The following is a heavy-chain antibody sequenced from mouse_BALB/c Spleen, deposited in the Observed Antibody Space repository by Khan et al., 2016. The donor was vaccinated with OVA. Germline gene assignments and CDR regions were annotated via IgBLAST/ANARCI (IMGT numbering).Heavy chain of an antibody. V-gene: IGHV9-3-1*01. CDR3: ARSSGNYWFAC. Sequence: QIQLVQSGPELKKPGETVKISCKASGYTLTNYGMNWVKQAPGKGLKWMGWINTYTGEPTYAEDFKGRIAFSLETSASTAYLQINNLTNEDTATYDCARSSGNYWFACWGQGTLVTVSA. D-gene: IGHD2-1*01. CDR2: INTYTGEP. J-gene: IGHJ3*01. CDR1: GYTLTNYG.